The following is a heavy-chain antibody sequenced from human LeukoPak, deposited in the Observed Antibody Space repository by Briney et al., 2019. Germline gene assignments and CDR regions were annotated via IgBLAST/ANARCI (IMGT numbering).Heavy chain of an antibody. CDR1: GYTFTSYG. J-gene: IGHJ4*02. Sequence: ASVKVSCKASGYTFTSYGISWVRQAPGQGLEWMGWISAYNGITNYAQKLQGRVTMTTDTSTSTAYMELRSLRSDDTAVYYCARDYDILTGYYRGSLYWGQGTLVTVSS. V-gene: IGHV1-18*01. CDR2: ISAYNGIT. D-gene: IGHD3-9*01. CDR3: ARDYDILTGYYRGSLY.